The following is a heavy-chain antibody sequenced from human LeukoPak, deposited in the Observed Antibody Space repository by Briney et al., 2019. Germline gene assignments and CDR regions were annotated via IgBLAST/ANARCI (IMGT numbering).Heavy chain of an antibody. D-gene: IGHD3-3*01. V-gene: IGHV3-7*01. CDR1: GFTFSTYW. Sequence: GGSLRLSCAASGFTFSTYWMSWVRQAPGKGLEWVANIKQDESERYYVDPVKGRFTISRDNARNSVYLQMSSLRAEDTAVYYCARPDFWSGKIYYFDYWGQGTLVTVSS. CDR3: ARPDFWSGKIYYFDY. J-gene: IGHJ4*02. CDR2: IKQDESER.